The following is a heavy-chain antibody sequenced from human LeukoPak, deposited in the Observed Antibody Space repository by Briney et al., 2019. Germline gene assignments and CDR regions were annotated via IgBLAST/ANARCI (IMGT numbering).Heavy chain of an antibody. V-gene: IGHV5-51*01. CDR1: GYIFTNYW. Sequence: GESLKISCQVSGYIFTNYWIGGVRQMPGKGLESMGIIYPADSDTTYSPSVQGQVTISADKSISTVYLQWSSLKAADTAMYYCARQSRDGSKTRGYYFDYWGPGTQVT. CDR2: IYPADSDT. D-gene: IGHD3-10*01. J-gene: IGHJ4*02. CDR3: ARQSRDGSKTRGYYFDY.